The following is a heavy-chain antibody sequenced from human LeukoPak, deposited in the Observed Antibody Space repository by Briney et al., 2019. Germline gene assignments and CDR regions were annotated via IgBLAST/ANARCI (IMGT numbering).Heavy chain of an antibody. V-gene: IGHV3-30*02. J-gene: IGHJ3*02. Sequence: GGSLRLSCAASGFTFSSYGMHWVRQAPGKGLEWVAFIRYDGSNKYYADSVKGRFTISRDNSKNTLYLQMNSLRAEDTAVYYCAKLEQWLGAFDIWGQGTMVTVSS. CDR1: GFTFSSYG. CDR2: IRYDGSNK. CDR3: AKLEQWLGAFDI. D-gene: IGHD6-19*01.